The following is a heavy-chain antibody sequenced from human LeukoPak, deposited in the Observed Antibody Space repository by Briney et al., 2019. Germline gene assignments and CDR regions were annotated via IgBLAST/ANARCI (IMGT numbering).Heavy chain of an antibody. J-gene: IGHJ4*02. Sequence: KSSETLSLTCTVSGGSISSSSYYWGWIRQPPGKGLVWIGSIYYSGSTYYNPSLKSRVTISVDTSKNQFSLKLSSVTAADTAVYYCAREGATTFDYWGQGTLVTVSS. CDR2: IYYSGST. V-gene: IGHV4-39*07. CDR3: AREGATTFDY. CDR1: GGSISSSSYY. D-gene: IGHD1-26*01.